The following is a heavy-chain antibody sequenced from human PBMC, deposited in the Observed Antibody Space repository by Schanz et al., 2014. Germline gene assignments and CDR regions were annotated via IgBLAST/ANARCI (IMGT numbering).Heavy chain of an antibody. CDR3: AKDGGCISTNCHDFVVPELPFES. J-gene: IGHJ4*02. D-gene: IGHD3-3*02. CDR2: ISGGGGST. V-gene: IGHV3-23*04. CDR1: GFTFSGYA. Sequence: EVQLVESGGGLVQPGGSLRLSCAASGFTFSGYAMSWVRQAPGKGLEWVSSISGGGGSTRYGDSLRGRFYISRDNSKTTLYLQMSSLRGDDPAVYYCAKDGGCISTNCHDFVVPELPFESWGQGTLVTVSS.